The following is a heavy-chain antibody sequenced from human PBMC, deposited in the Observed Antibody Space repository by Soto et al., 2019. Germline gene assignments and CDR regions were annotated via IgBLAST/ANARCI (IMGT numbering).Heavy chain of an antibody. CDR2: IIPIFGTA. D-gene: IGHD1-1*01. Sequence: QVQLVQSGAEVKKPGSSVKVSCKASGGTFSSYAISWVRQAPGQGLEWMGGIIPIFGTANYAQKFQGRVTITADDSTSTAYMELSSLRSQDTVVYYCARDPTRTPPDRRGGYYGMDVWGQGTTVTVSS. CDR1: GGTFSSYA. CDR3: ARDPTRTPPDRRGGYYGMDV. J-gene: IGHJ6*02. V-gene: IGHV1-69*01.